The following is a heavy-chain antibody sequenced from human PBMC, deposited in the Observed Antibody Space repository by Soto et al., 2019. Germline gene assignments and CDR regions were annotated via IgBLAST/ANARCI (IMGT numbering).Heavy chain of an antibody. CDR3: ARDGVGEFFNWFDP. Sequence: QVQLQESGPGLVKPSGTLSLTCAVSGGSISSSNWWSWVRQPPGKGLEWIGEIYHSGSTNYNPSLKRRVPISVDKSTNECSLELSSVTAADTAVYYCARDGVGEFFNWFDPWGQGTLVTVSS. V-gene: IGHV4-4*02. CDR2: IYHSGST. J-gene: IGHJ5*02. CDR1: GGSISSSNW. D-gene: IGHD3-10*01.